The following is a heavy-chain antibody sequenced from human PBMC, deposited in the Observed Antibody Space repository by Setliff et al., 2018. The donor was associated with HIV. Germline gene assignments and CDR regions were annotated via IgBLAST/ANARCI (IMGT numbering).Heavy chain of an antibody. D-gene: IGHD2-21*01. CDR3: AKRRVCNTSCYIVDYMDV. J-gene: IGHJ6*03. CDR2: IGGSGFGT. Sequence: SLRLSCAASRFDFNNYWMCWVRQAPGKGLEWVSAIGGSGFGTYYADSVKGRFTISRDNSKNTLYLQMNSLRAEDTAIYYCAKRRVCNTSCYIVDYMDVWGKGTTVTVSS. CDR1: RFDFNNYW. V-gene: IGHV3-23*01.